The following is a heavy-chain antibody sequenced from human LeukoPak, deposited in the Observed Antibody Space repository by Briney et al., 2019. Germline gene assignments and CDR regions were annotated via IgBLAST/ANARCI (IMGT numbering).Heavy chain of an antibody. CDR1: GGSISSTGYY. CDR3: ARDGGNFDIDF. CDR2: VYYSGTT. D-gene: IGHD4-23*01. Sequence: SETLSLTCIVSGGSISSTGYYWGWIRQAPGKGLEWIGGVYYSGTTYYIPSLRGRITISLDTSKSQFSLRLSSVTAADTAIYYCARDGGNFDIDFWGQGTLVTVSS. J-gene: IGHJ4*02. V-gene: IGHV4-39*07.